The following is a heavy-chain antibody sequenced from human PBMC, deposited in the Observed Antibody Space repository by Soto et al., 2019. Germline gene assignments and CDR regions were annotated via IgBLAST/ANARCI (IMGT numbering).Heavy chain of an antibody. V-gene: IGHV3-74*01. CDR1: GFTFSSYW. J-gene: IGHJ6*03. CDR2: INSDGSST. CDR3: ARAVGYYGSGSPYFMDV. Sequence: GGSLRLSCAASGFTFSSYWMHWVRQAPGKGLVWVSRINSDGSSTSYADSVKGRFTISRDNAKNTLYLQMNSLRAEDTAVYYCARAVGYYGSGSPYFMDVWGKGTTVTVSS. D-gene: IGHD3-10*01.